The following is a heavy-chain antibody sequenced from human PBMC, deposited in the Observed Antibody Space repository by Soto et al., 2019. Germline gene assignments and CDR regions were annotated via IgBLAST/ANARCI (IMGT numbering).Heavy chain of an antibody. J-gene: IGHJ6*02. CDR2: ISGSGSST. V-gene: IGHV3-23*01. D-gene: IGHD4-4*01. CDR1: GFTFSFYV. Sequence: EVQLLESGGGLVQPGGSLRLSCAASGFTFSFYVINWVRQPPGKGLEWVSAISGSGSSTFYADSVKGRFTISRDHSTNTVYLQMNSLRAEDTAVYFCAKVRHDYTIGFSYYALDVWGQGTTVSVSS. CDR3: AKVRHDYTIGFSYYALDV.